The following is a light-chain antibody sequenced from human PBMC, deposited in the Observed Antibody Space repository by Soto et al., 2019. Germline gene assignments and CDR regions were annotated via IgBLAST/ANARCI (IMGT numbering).Light chain of an antibody. J-gene: IGLJ3*02. Sequence: QSVLTQPRSVSGSPGQSVTISCTGTNSDIGNYNYVSWYQQHPGKAPKVMIYDVSKRPSGVPDRFSGFKSGNTASLTISGLQAEDEADYYCCSYPGSHTWVFGGGTKVTVL. CDR3: CSYPGSHTWV. V-gene: IGLV2-11*01. CDR2: DVS. CDR1: NSDIGNYNY.